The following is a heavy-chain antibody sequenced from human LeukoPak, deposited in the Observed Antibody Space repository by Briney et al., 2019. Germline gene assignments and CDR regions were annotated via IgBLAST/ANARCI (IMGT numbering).Heavy chain of an antibody. CDR1: GYTLTELS. CDR3: ATITIFRNWFDP. D-gene: IGHD3-3*01. V-gene: IGHV1-24*01. Sequence: APVKVSCKVSGYTLTELSMHWVRQAPGKGLEWMGGFDPEDGETIYAQKFQGRVTMTEDTSTDTAYMELSSLRSEDTAVYYCATITIFRNWFDPWGQGTLVTVSS. CDR2: FDPEDGET. J-gene: IGHJ5*02.